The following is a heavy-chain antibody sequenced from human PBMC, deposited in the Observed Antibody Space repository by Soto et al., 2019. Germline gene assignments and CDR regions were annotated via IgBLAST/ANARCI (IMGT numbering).Heavy chain of an antibody. CDR2: INQDGSDK. J-gene: IGHJ4*02. CDR1: GFTFSSEW. CDR3: STSLNY. V-gene: IGHV3-7*01. Sequence: PGGSLRLSCAASGFTFSSEWMDWVRQAPGKGLEWVANINQDGSDKHYVDSVKGRFTISRDNAKNSLYLQMSSLTAEDSALYFCSTSLNYWGQGTPVTVSS.